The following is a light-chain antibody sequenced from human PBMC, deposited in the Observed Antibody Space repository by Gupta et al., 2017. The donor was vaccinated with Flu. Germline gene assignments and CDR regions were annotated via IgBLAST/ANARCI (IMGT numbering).Light chain of an antibody. Sequence: EIVLTQSPGTLSLALGERATLSCRASQSLGTNYLAWYQQKPGQAPRLLIHGVSNRATGTPDRFSGSGSGTDFTLTISRLEPEDFAVYYCQHYGSSLFTFGPGARVDIK. V-gene: IGKV3-20*01. CDR2: GVS. CDR3: QHYGSSLFT. J-gene: IGKJ3*01. CDR1: QSLGTNY.